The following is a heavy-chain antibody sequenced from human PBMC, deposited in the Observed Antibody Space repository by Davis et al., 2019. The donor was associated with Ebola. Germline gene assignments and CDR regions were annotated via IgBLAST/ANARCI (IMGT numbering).Heavy chain of an antibody. J-gene: IGHJ6*02. D-gene: IGHD3-3*01. Sequence: GESLKISCAASGFTFSSYWMSWIRQAPGKGLEWVSYISSSGSTIYYADSVKGRFTISRDNAKNSLYLQMNSLRAEDTAVYYCARGLRFLEWSRENYYYGMDVWGQGTTVTVSS. CDR1: GFTFSSYW. V-gene: IGHV3-11*01. CDR2: ISSSGSTI. CDR3: ARGLRFLEWSRENYYYGMDV.